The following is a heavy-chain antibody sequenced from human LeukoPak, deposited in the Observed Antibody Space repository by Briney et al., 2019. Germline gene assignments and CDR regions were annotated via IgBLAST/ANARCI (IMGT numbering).Heavy chain of an antibody. V-gene: IGHV3-23*01. J-gene: IGHJ4*02. Sequence: GGSLRLSCAASGFTFSSYAMSWVRQAPGKGLEWVSAISGSGGSTYYADSVKSRFTTSRDNSKNTLYLQMNSLRAEDTAVYYCAKQPSGSGSYFDQYYFDYWGQGTLVTVSS. CDR3: AKQPSGSGSYFDQYYFDY. CDR2: ISGSGGST. D-gene: IGHD3-10*01. CDR1: GFTFSSYA.